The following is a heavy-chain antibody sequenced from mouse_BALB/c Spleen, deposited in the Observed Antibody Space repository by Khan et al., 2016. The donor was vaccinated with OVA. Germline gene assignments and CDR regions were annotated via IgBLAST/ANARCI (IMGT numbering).Heavy chain of an antibody. CDR1: GYTFTSYW. CDR2: INPSTAYT. D-gene: IGHD2-1*01. J-gene: IGHJ3*01. V-gene: IGHV1-7*01. CDR3: ARRGVYGNFAY. Sequence: VQLKQSGAELAKPGASVKMSCKASGYTFTSYWMHWVKQRPGQGLEWIGYINPSTAYTDYNQKFKDKATLTADKSSSTAYMQLSSLTSEDSAVYYWARRGVYGNFAYWGQGTLVTVSA.